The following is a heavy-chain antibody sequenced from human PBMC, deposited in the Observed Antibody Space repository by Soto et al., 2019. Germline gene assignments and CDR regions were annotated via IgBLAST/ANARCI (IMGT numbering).Heavy chain of an antibody. J-gene: IGHJ4*02. Sequence: PGGSLRLSCGASGFTFSGYWMTWVRQAPGKGLEWVANIKEDGSEKYYVDSVKGRFTISRDNAKNSLFLRMNSLRAEDTAVYYCARNPQGDWNYDYWGQGTLVTVSS. D-gene: IGHD1-7*01. CDR3: ARNPQGDWNYDY. CDR1: GFTFSGYW. V-gene: IGHV3-7*01. CDR2: IKEDGSEK.